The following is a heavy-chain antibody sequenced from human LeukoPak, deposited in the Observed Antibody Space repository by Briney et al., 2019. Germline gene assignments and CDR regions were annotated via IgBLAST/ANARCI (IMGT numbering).Heavy chain of an antibody. V-gene: IGHV1-18*01. CDR1: GYTFTSYG. CDR3: ARDGLSSSWFRGFDY. CDR2: ISAYNGNT. D-gene: IGHD6-13*01. J-gene: IGHJ4*02. Sequence: ASVKVSCKASGYTFTSYGISWVRQAPGQGLEWMGWISAYNGNTNYAQKLQGRVTMTTDTSTSTAYMELRSLRSDDTTVYYCARDGLSSSWFRGFDYWGQGTLVTVSS.